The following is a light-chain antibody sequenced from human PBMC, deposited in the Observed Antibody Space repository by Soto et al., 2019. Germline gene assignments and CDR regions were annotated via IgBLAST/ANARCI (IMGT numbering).Light chain of an antibody. CDR1: QSVSNNY. Sequence: ESVLTQSPGTLSLSPGERATLSCRASQSVSNNYLAWYQQKPGQAPRLLIYGASSRASGVPGRFSGSGSGTDFTLTISRLEPEDFAVYYCQHYGSSPHTFGQGTKLEIK. J-gene: IGKJ2*01. CDR3: QHYGSSPHT. CDR2: GAS. V-gene: IGKV3-20*01.